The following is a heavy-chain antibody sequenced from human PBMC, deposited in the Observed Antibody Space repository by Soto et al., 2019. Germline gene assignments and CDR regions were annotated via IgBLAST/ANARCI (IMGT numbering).Heavy chain of an antibody. CDR1: GGSISSGSYS. Sequence: KTSETLSLTCAVSGGSISSGSYSWSWIRQPPGKGLEWIGYIYHSGSTYYNPSLKSRVTISVDRSKNQFSLKLSSVTAADTAVYYCARVTTIFGVAPSEYFDYWGHGTLVTSSS. J-gene: IGHJ4*01. CDR2: IYHSGST. CDR3: ARVTTIFGVAPSEYFDY. V-gene: IGHV4-30-2*01. D-gene: IGHD3-3*01.